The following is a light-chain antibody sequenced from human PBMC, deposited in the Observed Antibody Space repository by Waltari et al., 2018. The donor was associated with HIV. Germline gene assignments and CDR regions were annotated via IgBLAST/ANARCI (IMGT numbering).Light chain of an antibody. J-gene: IGLJ3*02. CDR2: DNN. CDR1: SSNLGNNY. Sequence: QPVLTLPPSVSAAPGQTVTISYTGSSSNLGNNYISGYQKIPGTAPKLPIYDNNRRPSGIPDRFSGSKSGTSATLGITGLQTGDDADDYCGTWDSSLSAGVFGGGTKLTVL. CDR3: GTWDSSLSAGV. V-gene: IGLV1-51*01.